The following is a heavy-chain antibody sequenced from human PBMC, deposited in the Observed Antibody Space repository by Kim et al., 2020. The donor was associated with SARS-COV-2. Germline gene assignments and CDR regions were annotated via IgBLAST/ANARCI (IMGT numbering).Heavy chain of an antibody. J-gene: IGHJ4*02. CDR3: ARRDPEGTTVVTRYFDY. D-gene: IGHD4-17*01. CDR1: GYTFTSYG. Sequence: ASVKVSCKASGYTFTSYGISWVRQAPGQGLEWMGWISAYNGNTNYAQKLQGRVTMTTDTSTSTAYMELRSLRSDDTAVYYCARRDPEGTTVVTRYFDYWGQGTLVTVSS. V-gene: IGHV1-18*01. CDR2: ISAYNGNT.